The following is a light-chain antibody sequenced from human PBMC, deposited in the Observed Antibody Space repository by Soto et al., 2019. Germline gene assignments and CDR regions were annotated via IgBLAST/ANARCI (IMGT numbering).Light chain of an antibody. CDR2: DTT. Sequence: QTVVTQEPSLTVSPGGTFTLTCASNTGTVTSGHYPYWFQQKPGQAPRTLIYDTTNRHSWTPARFSGSLLGGKAALTLSGAQPEDEAEYFCLLYYNTVGLVFGGGTKVTVL. CDR1: TGTVTSGHY. V-gene: IGLV7-46*01. CDR3: LLYYNTVGLV. J-gene: IGLJ3*02.